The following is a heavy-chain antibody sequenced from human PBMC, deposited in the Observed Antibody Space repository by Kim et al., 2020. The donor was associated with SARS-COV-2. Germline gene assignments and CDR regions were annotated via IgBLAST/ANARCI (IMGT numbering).Heavy chain of an antibody. D-gene: IGHD3-9*01. J-gene: IGHJ4*02. CDR2: IYYSGST. CDR1: GGSISSSSDY. V-gene: IGHV4-39*01. Sequence: SETLSLTCTVSGGSISSSSDYWGWIRQPPGKGLEWIGTIYYSGSTYYSPSLKSRVTMSVDTSKNQFSLKLSSVTATDTAVYYCASNRYFDWSADYWGQGTLVTVSS. CDR3: ASNRYFDWSADY.